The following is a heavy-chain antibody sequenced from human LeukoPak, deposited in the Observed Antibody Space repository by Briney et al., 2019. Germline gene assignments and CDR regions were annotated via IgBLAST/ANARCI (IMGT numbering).Heavy chain of an antibody. J-gene: IGHJ4*02. V-gene: IGHV3-23*01. CDR1: GFTFSSYA. CDR3: XXXPXSSSWYSDY. Sequence: GGSLRLSCAASGFTFSSYAMSWVRQAPGKGLEWVSAISGSGGSTYYADSVKGRFTISRDNSKNTLYLQMNSLRAEDTAVYYCXXXPXSSSWYSDYWGQGTLVTVSS. CDR2: ISGSGGST. D-gene: IGHD6-13*01.